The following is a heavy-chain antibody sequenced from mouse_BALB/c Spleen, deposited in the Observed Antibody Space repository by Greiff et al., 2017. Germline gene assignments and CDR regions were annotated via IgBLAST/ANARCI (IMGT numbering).Heavy chain of an antibody. V-gene: IGHV5-4*02. CDR1: GFTFSDYY. CDR2: ISDGGSYT. Sequence: EVKLVESGGGLVKPGGSLKLSCAASGFTFSDYYMYWVRQTPEKRLEWVATISDGGSYTYYPDSVKGRFTISRDNAKNNLYLQMSSLKSEDTAMYYCARDRASPEGYGNYGVAYWGQGTLVTVSA. J-gene: IGHJ3*01. D-gene: IGHD2-1*01. CDR3: ARDRASPEGYGNYGVAY.